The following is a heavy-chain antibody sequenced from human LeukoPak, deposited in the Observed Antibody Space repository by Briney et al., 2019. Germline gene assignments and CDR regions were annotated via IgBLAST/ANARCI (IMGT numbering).Heavy chain of an antibody. CDR1: GFTFSSYG. CDR3: ARDGTTVTTRRYYYMDV. Sequence: PGGSLRLSCAASGFTFSSYGMNWVRQAPGKGLEWVSSIGSGSTYTYYADSVKGRFTISRDNAKRSLYLQMNSLRAEDTAVYYCARDGTTVTTRRYYYMDVWGKGTTVTVSS. J-gene: IGHJ6*03. V-gene: IGHV3-21*01. CDR2: IGSGSTYT. D-gene: IGHD4-17*01.